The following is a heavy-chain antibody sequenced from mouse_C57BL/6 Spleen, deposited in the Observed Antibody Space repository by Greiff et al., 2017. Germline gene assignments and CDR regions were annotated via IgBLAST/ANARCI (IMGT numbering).Heavy chain of an antibody. CDR2: IYPGSGNT. CDR3: ARDGSSYEYYAMDY. V-gene: IGHV1-76*01. CDR1: GYTFTDYY. J-gene: IGHJ4*01. D-gene: IGHD1-1*01. Sequence: LVESGAELVRPGASVKLSCKASGYTFTDYYINWVKQRPGQGLEWIARIYPGSGNTYYNEKFKGKATLTAEKSSSTAYMQLSSLTSEDSAVYFCARDGSSYEYYAMDYWGQGTSVTVSS.